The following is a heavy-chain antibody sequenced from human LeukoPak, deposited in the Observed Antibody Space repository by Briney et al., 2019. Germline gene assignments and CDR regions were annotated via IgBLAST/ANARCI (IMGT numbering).Heavy chain of an antibody. D-gene: IGHD6-19*01. CDR3: ARDRGQWLVTPPFDY. V-gene: IGHV1-18*01. Sequence: ASVKVSCKASGYTFTSYGISWVRQAPGQGLEWMGWISAYNGNTNYAQKLQGRVTMTTDTSTSTACMELRSLRSDDTAVYYCARDRGQWLVTPPFDYWGQGTLVTVSS. CDR2: ISAYNGNT. J-gene: IGHJ4*02. CDR1: GYTFTSYG.